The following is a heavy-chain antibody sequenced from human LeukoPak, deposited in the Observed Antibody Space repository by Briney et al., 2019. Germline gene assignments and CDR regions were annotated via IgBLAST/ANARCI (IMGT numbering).Heavy chain of an antibody. V-gene: IGHV4-61*02. J-gene: IGHJ4*02. Sequence: SETLSLTCTVSGGSISSGSYYWSWIRQPAGKGLEWIGRIYTSGSTNYNPSLKSRLTMSVDTSKNQFSLNLSSVTAADTAVYYCARGPVFMRQKWLAFDYWGQGTLVTVSS. CDR3: ARGPVFMRQKWLAFDY. CDR1: GGSISSGSYY. D-gene: IGHD6-19*01. CDR2: IYTSGST.